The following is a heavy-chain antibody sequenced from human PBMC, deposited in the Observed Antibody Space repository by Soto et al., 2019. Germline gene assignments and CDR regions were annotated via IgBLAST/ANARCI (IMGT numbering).Heavy chain of an antibody. CDR1: GASISGSYYY. Sequence: SETLSLTCAVSGASISGSYYYWAWLRQSPGKGPEWIGSVFYTGFTSYNPSLESRGSGSVETSKSQFSLKQSAVTAADTAVYYCATSQKGYNWNYFDHWGQGALVTVSS. CDR2: VFYTGFT. V-gene: IGHV4-39*01. CDR3: ATSQKGYNWNYFDH. D-gene: IGHD1-20*01. J-gene: IGHJ4*02.